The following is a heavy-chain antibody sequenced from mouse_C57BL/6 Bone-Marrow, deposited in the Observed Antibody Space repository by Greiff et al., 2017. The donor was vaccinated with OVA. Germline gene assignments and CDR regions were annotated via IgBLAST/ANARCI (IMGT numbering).Heavy chain of an antibody. CDR2: IWSGGST. J-gene: IGHJ4*01. CDR3: ASPYAMDY. CDR1: GFSFTSYG. V-gene: IGHV2-2*01. Sequence: QVQLKQSGPGLVQPSQCLSITCTVSGFSFTSYGVHWVRQSPGKGLEWLGVIWSGGSTDYTAAFIARLSISKDNSKSQVFFKMNSLQADDTAIYYCASPYAMDYWGQGTSVTGSS.